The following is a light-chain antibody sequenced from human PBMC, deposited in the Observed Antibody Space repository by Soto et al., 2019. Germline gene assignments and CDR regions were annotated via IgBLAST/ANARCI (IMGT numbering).Light chain of an antibody. J-gene: IGLJ2*01. CDR2: SNN. Sequence: QSVLTQPPSASGTPGQRVTISCSGSSSNIGSNTVNWYQQLPGTAPKLLIYSNNQRPSGVPDRVSGSKSGTSASLAISGLQYEDEADYYCAAWDDSLNGHVVFGGGTKVTVL. CDR1: SSNIGSNT. CDR3: AAWDDSLNGHVV. V-gene: IGLV1-44*01.